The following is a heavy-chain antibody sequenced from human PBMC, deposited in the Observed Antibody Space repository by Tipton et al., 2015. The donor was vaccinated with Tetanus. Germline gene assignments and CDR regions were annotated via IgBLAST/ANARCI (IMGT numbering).Heavy chain of an antibody. CDR1: GASFRNDGYY. Sequence: TLSLTCTVSGASFRNDGYYWSWVRQHPGRGLEWIGYIYYSGSTYYNPSLKSPVTISVDTSKNQFSLTVSSVTAAGTAVYYCARDRGVRGGYYYYHGMDVWGQGTTVTVSS. D-gene: IGHD3-10*01. J-gene: IGHJ6*02. CDR2: IYYSGST. V-gene: IGHV4-31*01. CDR3: ARDRGVRGGYYYYHGMDV.